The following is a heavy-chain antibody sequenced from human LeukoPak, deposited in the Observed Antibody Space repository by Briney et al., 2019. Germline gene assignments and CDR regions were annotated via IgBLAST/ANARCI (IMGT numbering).Heavy chain of an antibody. J-gene: IGHJ3*02. CDR3: ARELRGSAFDI. V-gene: IGHV1-69*05. CDR2: IIPIFGTA. D-gene: IGHD1-26*01. CDR1: GYTFTNSD. Sequence: SVKVSCKASGYTFTNSDINWVRQATGQGLEWMGGIIPIFGTANYAQKFQGRVTITTDESTSTAYMELSSLRSEDTAVYYCARELRGSAFDIWGQGTMVTVSS.